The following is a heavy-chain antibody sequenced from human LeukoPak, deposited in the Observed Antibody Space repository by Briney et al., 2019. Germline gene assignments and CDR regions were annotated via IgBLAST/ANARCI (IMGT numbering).Heavy chain of an antibody. CDR1: RFTFNSYA. D-gene: IGHD6-19*01. Sequence: GGSLRLSCAASRFTFNSYAMSWVCQAPGKGLEWVSAISGSGGSTYYAASVKGQFTISRDNSKNTLYLQMNSLRAEDTAVYYCAKSITGYSSGGFDYWGQGTLVTVSS. V-gene: IGHV3-23*01. J-gene: IGHJ4*02. CDR3: AKSITGYSSGGFDY. CDR2: ISGSGGST.